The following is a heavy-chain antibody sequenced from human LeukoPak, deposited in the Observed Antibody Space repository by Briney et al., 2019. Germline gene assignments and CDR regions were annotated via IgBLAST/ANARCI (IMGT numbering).Heavy chain of an antibody. D-gene: IGHD1-1*01. J-gene: IGHJ6*02. V-gene: IGHV3-33*01. CDR1: GFTFSNFA. Sequence: GGSLRLSCAASGFTFSNFAMHWVRQAPDRGLEWVAVIWHDGSDKYYADSVKGRFTISRDNSKNTLYLQVNSLRAEDTAVYYCARDPGMGPWNDLGVWGQGTTVTVSS. CDR3: ARDPGMGPWNDLGV. CDR2: IWHDGSDK.